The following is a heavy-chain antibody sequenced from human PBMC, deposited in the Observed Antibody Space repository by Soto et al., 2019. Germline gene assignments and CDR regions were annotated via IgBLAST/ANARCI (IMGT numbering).Heavy chain of an antibody. Sequence: SETLSLTCTVSGDSISRGAYYWTWIRQHPGKGLEWIGYIYYSGSTNYNPSLKSRVTISVDTSKNQFSLKLSSVTAADTAVYYCARRYGPGFDYWGQGTLVTVSS. D-gene: IGHD4-17*01. CDR2: IYYSGST. V-gene: IGHV4-61*08. J-gene: IGHJ4*02. CDR3: ARRYGPGFDY. CDR1: GDSISRGAYY.